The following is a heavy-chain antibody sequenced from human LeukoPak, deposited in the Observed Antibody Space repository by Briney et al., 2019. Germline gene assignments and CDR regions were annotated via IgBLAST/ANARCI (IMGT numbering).Heavy chain of an antibody. Sequence: ASVKVSCKASGYTITDYYLHWVRQAPGQGLEWMGWIIPNTGGTNYAQKFRDWVTMSSDTSISTAYMELSSLRSDDTAVYYCARGSPSYAQWHFDLWGRGTLVTVS. D-gene: IGHD2/OR15-2a*01. CDR3: ARGSPSYAQWHFDL. CDR1: GYTITDYY. J-gene: IGHJ2*01. V-gene: IGHV1-2*04. CDR2: IIPNTGGT.